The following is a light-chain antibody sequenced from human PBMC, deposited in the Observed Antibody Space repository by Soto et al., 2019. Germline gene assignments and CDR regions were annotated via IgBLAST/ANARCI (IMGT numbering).Light chain of an antibody. CDR2: EVS. Sequence: QSALTQPASVSGSPGQSITISCTGTSSDVGGYTYVSWYQQHPGKAPKLIISEVSNRPSGVSHRFSGSKSGNTASLTITGLQAADEADYYCRSYTSSSSLVFGGGTKLTVL. CDR1: SSDVGGYTY. CDR3: RSYTSSSSLV. V-gene: IGLV2-14*01. J-gene: IGLJ3*02.